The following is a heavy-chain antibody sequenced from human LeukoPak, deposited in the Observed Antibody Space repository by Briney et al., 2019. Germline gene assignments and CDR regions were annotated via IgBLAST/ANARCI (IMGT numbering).Heavy chain of an antibody. J-gene: IGHJ6*03. CDR2: IYSGGST. V-gene: IGHV3-53*01. CDR1: GFTVSSNY. CDR3: AREGRYGSGSYYRDYYYYYMDV. Sequence: PGGSLRLSCAASGFTVSSNYMSWVRQAPGKGLEWVSVIYSGGSTYYADSVKGRFTISRDNSKNTLYLQMNSLRAEDTAVYYCAREGRYGSGSYYRDYYYYYMDVWGKGTTVTISS. D-gene: IGHD3-10*01.